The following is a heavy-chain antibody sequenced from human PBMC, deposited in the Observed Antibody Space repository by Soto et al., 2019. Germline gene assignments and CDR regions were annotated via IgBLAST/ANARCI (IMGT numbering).Heavy chain of an antibody. Sequence: QVQLVQSGAEVKKPGASVKVSCKASGYTFTTYDISWVRQAPGQGLEWMGRISTYNGDTNYSQSLQGRLTMTTDTSTATAYMELRSLGSDDTAVYYCARDPYHVLMVNAPNLYGMDVWGQGTTVTVSS. V-gene: IGHV1-18*01. CDR3: ARDPYHVLMVNAPNLYGMDV. CDR1: GYTFTTYD. CDR2: ISTYNGDT. D-gene: IGHD2-8*01. J-gene: IGHJ6*02.